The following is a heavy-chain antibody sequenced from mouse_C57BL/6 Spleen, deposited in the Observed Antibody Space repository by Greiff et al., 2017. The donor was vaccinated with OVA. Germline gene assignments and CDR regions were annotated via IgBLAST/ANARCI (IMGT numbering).Heavy chain of an antibody. CDR2: IYPGDGDT. V-gene: IGHV1-82*01. D-gene: IGHD3-2*02. Sequence: VQLQQSGPELVKPGASVKISCKASGYAFSSSWMNWVKQRPGKGLEWIGRIYPGDGDTNYNGKFKGKATLTADKSSSTAYMQLSSLTSEDSAVYFCATGNSSGYWFAYWGQGTLVTVSA. J-gene: IGHJ3*01. CDR3: ATGNSSGYWFAY. CDR1: GYAFSSSW.